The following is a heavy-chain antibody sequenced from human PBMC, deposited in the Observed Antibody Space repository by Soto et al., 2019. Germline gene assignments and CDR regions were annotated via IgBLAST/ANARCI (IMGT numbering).Heavy chain of an antibody. CDR2: ISSSGSTI. CDR3: ARDSLRFLEWLSRRYYGMDV. V-gene: IGHV3-48*03. J-gene: IGHJ6*02. D-gene: IGHD3-3*01. Sequence: GGSLRLSCAASGLTFSSYEMNWVRQAPGKGLEWVSYISSSGSTIYYADSVKGRFTISRDNAKNSLYLQMNSLRAEDTAVYYCARDSLRFLEWLSRRYYGMDVWGQGTTVTVSS. CDR1: GLTFSSYE.